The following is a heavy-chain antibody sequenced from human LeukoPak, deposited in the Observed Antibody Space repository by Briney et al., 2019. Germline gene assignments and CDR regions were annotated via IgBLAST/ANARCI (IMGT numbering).Heavy chain of an antibody. CDR1: GFTFDDYG. CDR2: INVSGGTT. D-gene: IGHD6-25*01. J-gene: IGHJ5*02. V-gene: IGHV3-23*01. Sequence: GGSLRLSCAASGFTFDDYGMSWVRQAPGKGLEWVSTINVSGGTTYYADSVKGRFTISRDNSKNTLYLQMNSLRAEDTAVYFCARGAGSNWFAPWGQGTLVTVSS. CDR3: ARGAGSNWFAP.